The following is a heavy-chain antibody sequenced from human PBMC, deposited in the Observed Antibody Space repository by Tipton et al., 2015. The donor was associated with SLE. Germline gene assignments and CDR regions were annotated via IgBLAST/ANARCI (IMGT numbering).Heavy chain of an antibody. J-gene: IGHJ4*02. V-gene: IGHV4-34*01. CDR3: ARGPGRGLVYYFDY. CDR2: INHSGST. CDR1: GGSFSGYY. D-gene: IGHD6-19*01. Sequence: TLSLTCAVYGGSFSGYYWSWIRQPPGKGLEWIGEINHSGSTSYNPSLQSRVTISVDTSKNQFSLKPSSVTAADTAVYYCARGPGRGLVYYFDYWGQGTLVTVSS.